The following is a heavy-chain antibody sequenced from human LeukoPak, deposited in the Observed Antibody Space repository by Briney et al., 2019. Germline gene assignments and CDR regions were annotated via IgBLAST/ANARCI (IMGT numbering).Heavy chain of an antibody. CDR3: ARVEVVNDAFDI. V-gene: IGHV3-48*03. D-gene: IGHD2/OR15-2a*01. J-gene: IGHJ3*02. Sequence: GGSLRLSCAASGFTFSSYEMNWVRQAPGKGLEWVSYISSSGSTIYYADSVKGRFTISRDNAKNSLYLQMNSLRAEDTAVYYCARVEVVNDAFDIWGQGTMVTVSS. CDR2: ISSSGSTI. CDR1: GFTFSSYE.